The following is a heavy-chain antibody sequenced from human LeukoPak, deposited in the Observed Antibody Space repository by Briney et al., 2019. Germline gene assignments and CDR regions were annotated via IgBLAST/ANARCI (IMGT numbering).Heavy chain of an antibody. CDR1: GGTFSSYA. D-gene: IGHD3-22*01. V-gene: IGHV1-69*13. Sequence: ASVTVSCKASGGTFSSYAISWVRQAPGQGLEWMGGIIPIFGTANYAQKFQGRVTITADESTSTAYMELSSLRSEDTAVYYCARRPYYYDSSGYRDAFDIWGQGTMVTVSS. CDR3: ARRPYYYDSSGYRDAFDI. J-gene: IGHJ3*02. CDR2: IIPIFGTA.